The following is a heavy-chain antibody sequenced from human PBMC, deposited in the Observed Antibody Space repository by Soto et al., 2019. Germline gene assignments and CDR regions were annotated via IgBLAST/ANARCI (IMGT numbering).Heavy chain of an antibody. CDR2: INYRGST. D-gene: IGHD6-13*01. V-gene: IGHV4-31*03. CDR1: GGSMSSGDYY. CDR3: ARDAPGAAPY. J-gene: IGHJ4*02. Sequence: QVQLQESGPGLVKSSQTLSLTCTVSGGSMSSGDYYWNWIRQHPEKGLEWIGYINYRGSTFYNPSLKSRLTISVDTSKNQFSLKLTSVTAADTAMYYCARDAPGAAPYWGQGTLVTVSS.